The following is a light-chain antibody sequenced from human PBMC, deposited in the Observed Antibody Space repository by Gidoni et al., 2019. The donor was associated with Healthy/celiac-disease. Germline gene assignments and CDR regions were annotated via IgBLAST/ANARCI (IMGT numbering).Light chain of an antibody. CDR2: SNN. CDR1: SPNIGSNT. Sequence: QSVLTQQPSASGTPGQRVTISGSGSSPNIGSNTVNWYQQLPGTAPKLLIYSNNQRPSGVPDRFSGSKSGTSASLAISGLQSEDEADYYCAAWDDSLNGPVFGGGTKLTVL. V-gene: IGLV1-44*01. CDR3: AAWDDSLNGPV. J-gene: IGLJ2*01.